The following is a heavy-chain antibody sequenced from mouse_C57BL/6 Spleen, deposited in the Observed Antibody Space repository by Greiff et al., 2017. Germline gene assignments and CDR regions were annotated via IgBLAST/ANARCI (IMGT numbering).Heavy chain of an antibody. J-gene: IGHJ2*01. Sequence: QVQLQQSGPELVKPGASVKISCKASGYAFSSSWMNWVKQRPGKGLEWIGRIYPGDGDTNYNGKFNGKATLTADKSSSTAYMQLSSLTSEDSAVYFCARMAYDYDDYFDYWGQGTTLTVSS. CDR2: IYPGDGDT. CDR1: GYAFSSSW. CDR3: ARMAYDYDDYFDY. V-gene: IGHV1-82*01. D-gene: IGHD2-4*01.